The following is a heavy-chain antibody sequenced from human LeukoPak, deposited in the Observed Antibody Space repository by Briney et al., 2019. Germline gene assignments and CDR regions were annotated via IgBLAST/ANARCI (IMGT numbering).Heavy chain of an antibody. J-gene: IGHJ4*02. CDR2: IRYDGSNK. CDR1: GFTSSRNG. Sequence: GGSLRLSCAASGFTSSRNGMHWVRQAPGKGLEGVAFIRYDGSNKYYADSVKGRFTISRDNSKNTLYLQMNSLREEDTAVYYCAKADCSGGSCHFFDYWGQGTLVTVSS. CDR3: AKADCSGGSCHFFDY. D-gene: IGHD2-15*01. V-gene: IGHV3-30*02.